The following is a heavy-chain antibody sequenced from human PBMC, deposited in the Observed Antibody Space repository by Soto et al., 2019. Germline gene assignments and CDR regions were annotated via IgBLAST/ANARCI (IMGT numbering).Heavy chain of an antibody. CDR1: GASISSDNR. Sequence: SETLSLTCAVSGASISSDNRWTWVRQPPGEGLEWMGEISQSGATKYNPSLASRVTISVDKSKNQFSLRLTSMTAADTAVYYCAKKVPAALRLYYFFGLDVWGQGTTVTVSS. V-gene: IGHV4-4*02. CDR2: ISQSGAT. CDR3: AKKVPAALRLYYFFGLDV. J-gene: IGHJ6*02. D-gene: IGHD2-15*01.